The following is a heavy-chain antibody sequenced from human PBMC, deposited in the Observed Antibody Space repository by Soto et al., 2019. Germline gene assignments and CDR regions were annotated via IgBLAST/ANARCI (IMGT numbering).Heavy chain of an antibody. CDR3: ATYIQYDAFDI. Sequence: QVQLVQSGAEVKKPGSSVKVSCKASGGTFSSYTISWVRQAPGQGLEWMGRIIPILGIANYAQKFQGRVTITADKSTSPAYMELSSLRSEDTAVYYCATYIQYDAFDIWGQGTMVTVSS. V-gene: IGHV1-69*02. J-gene: IGHJ3*02. CDR2: IIPILGIA. D-gene: IGHD4-4*01. CDR1: GGTFSSYT.